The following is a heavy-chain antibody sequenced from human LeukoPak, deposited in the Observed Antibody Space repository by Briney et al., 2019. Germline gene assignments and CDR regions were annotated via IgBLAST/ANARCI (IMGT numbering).Heavy chain of an antibody. CDR3: ARRGITMVRGVNYYLDY. D-gene: IGHD3-10*01. CDR1: GGSISSSSYY. Sequence: SETLSLTCTVSGGSISSSSYYWGWIRQPPGKGLEWIGSIYYSGSTYYNPSLKSRVTISVDTSKNQFSLKLSSVTAADTAVYYCARRGITMVRGVNYYLDYWGQGTLVTVSS. V-gene: IGHV4-39*01. CDR2: IYYSGST. J-gene: IGHJ4*02.